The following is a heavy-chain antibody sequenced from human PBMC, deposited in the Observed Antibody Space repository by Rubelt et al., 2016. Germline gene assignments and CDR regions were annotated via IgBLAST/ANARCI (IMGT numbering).Heavy chain of an antibody. V-gene: IGHV4-34*02. J-gene: IGHJ6*02. CDR3: ARMAGNYYGMDV. Sequence: QVQLQQWGAGLLKPSETLSLTCAVYGGSFSGYYWSWIRQTPGKGLDWIGEINHSGSTNYNPSLKSRVTISVDTSKNQFSRKRSWGTVADTAVYYCARMAGNYYGMDVWGQGTTVTVSS. CDR1: GGSFSGYY. CDR2: INHSGST. D-gene: IGHD5-24*01.